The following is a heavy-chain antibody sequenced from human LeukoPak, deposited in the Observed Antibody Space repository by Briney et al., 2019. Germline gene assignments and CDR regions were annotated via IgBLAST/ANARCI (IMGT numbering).Heavy chain of an antibody. CDR3: ARLDEYSSSSNFDY. CDR1: GFTFSSYG. Sequence: GGSLRLSCAASGFTFSSYGMSWVRQAPGKGLEWVSAISGSGGSTYYADSVKGRFTISRDNSKNTLYLQMNGLRAEDTAVYYCARLDEYSSSSNFDYWGQGTLVTVSS. D-gene: IGHD6-6*01. CDR2: ISGSGGST. V-gene: IGHV3-23*01. J-gene: IGHJ4*02.